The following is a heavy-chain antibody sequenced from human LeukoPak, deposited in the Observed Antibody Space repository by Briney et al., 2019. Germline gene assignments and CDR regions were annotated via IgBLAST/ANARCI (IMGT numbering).Heavy chain of an antibody. J-gene: IGHJ4*02. CDR3: ARGPAGSSWYLDY. CDR1: GYTFTSYW. Sequence: GESLKISCQGSGYTFTSYWIAWVRQMPGEGLEWMGIIYPGDSDTRYSPSFQGQATISADKSISTAFLQWSSLKASDSAMYYCARGPAGSSWYLDYWGQGTLVTVSS. V-gene: IGHV5-51*01. D-gene: IGHD6-13*01. CDR2: IYPGDSDT.